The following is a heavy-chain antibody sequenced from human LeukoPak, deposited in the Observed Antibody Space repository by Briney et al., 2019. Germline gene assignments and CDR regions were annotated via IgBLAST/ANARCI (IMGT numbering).Heavy chain of an antibody. V-gene: IGHV3-49*04. Sequence: GGSLRLSCTGSGFTFGAHSMAWVRQTPGKGPEWVGFIRGKAYGGATGYTASVKGRFTISRDDSKSIVYLQMNSLRTEDTAVYYCICLTDPFDYWGQGSLVTVSS. J-gene: IGHJ4*02. CDR3: ICLTDPFDY. CDR1: GFTFGAHS. CDR2: IRGKAYGGAT.